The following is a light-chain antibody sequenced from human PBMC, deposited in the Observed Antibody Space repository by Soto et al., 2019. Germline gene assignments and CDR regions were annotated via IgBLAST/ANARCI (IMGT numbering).Light chain of an antibody. V-gene: IGLV2-14*01. Sequence: QSALTQPASVSGSPGQSITISCTGTSSNVGGYIYVSWYQQHPGKAPKLMIYHVTSRPSGVSYRFSGSKSGNTASLTISGLPADDDDDYYCSSDTTSSAYVFGTGTKLTVL. CDR3: SSDTTSSAYV. CDR2: HVT. J-gene: IGLJ1*01. CDR1: SSNVGGYIY.